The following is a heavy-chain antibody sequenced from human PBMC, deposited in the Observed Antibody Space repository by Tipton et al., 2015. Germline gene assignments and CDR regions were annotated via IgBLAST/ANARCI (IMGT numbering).Heavy chain of an antibody. D-gene: IGHD3-10*01. Sequence: PGLVKPSETLTLSCTVSGGSISENYWSWIRQPPGKGLEWIGYISQRDGPNYNPSLKSRVTISVDTSKNQVFLNLTSVTAADTAVYFCARGLLLWFGMSDYWGRGTLVTVSS. J-gene: IGHJ4*02. V-gene: IGHV4-59*01. CDR3: ARGLLLWFGMSDY. CDR2: ISQRDGP. CDR1: GGSISENY.